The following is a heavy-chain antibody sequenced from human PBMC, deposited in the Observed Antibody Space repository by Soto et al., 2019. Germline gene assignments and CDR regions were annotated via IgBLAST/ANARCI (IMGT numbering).Heavy chain of an antibody. J-gene: IGHJ4*02. V-gene: IGHV3-21*01. CDR3: ARESEDLTSNFDY. Sequence: EVQLVESGGGLVKPGGSLRLSCAASGFTFTRYSMNWVRQAPGKGLEWVSSISSTTNYIYYADSMKGRFTVSRDNAKNSVYLEMNSLSAEDTAVYYCARESEDLTSNFDYWGQGNLVTASS. CDR1: GFTFTRYS. CDR2: ISSTTNYI.